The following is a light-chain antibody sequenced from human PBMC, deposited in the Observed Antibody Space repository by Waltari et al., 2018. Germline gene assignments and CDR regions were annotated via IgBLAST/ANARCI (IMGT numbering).Light chain of an antibody. CDR3: QSADSSGTYVV. Sequence: SYELTQPPSVSVSPGQTARITCSGDALPKQYAYWYPQKPGQAPGLVIYKDSERPSGIPERFSGASSGTTVTLTISGVQAEDEDDYYCQSADSSGTYVVFGGGTKLTVL. CDR1: ALPKQY. J-gene: IGLJ2*01. V-gene: IGLV3-25*03. CDR2: KDS.